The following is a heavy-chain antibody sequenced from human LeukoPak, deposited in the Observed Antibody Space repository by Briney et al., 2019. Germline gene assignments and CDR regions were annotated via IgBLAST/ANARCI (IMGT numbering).Heavy chain of an antibody. CDR3: ARGDGAFDI. J-gene: IGHJ3*02. CDR2: IYYSGST. Sequence: PSETLSLTCTVSGGSISSSSYYWGWIRQPPGKGLEWIGSIYYSGSTYYNPSLKSRVTISVDTSKNQFSLKLSSVTAADTAVYYCARGDGAFDIWGQGTMVTVSS. V-gene: IGHV4-39*07. CDR1: GGSISSSSYY.